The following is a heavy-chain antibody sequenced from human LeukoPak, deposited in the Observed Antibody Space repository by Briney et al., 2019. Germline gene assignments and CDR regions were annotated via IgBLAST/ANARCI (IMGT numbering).Heavy chain of an antibody. CDR1: GCTFTRSA. J-gene: IGHJ6*03. CDR2: IVVGSGNT. V-gene: IGHV1-58*02. Sequence: SVKVSCKASGCTFTRSAMQWVRQARGQRLEWIGWIVVGSGNTKYAQKFQERVTITRDMSTGTAYMELSSLRSEDTAVYYCAASGFGFGELPSYFYYSMDVWGKGTTVTISS. D-gene: IGHD3-10*01. CDR3: AASGFGFGELPSYFYYSMDV.